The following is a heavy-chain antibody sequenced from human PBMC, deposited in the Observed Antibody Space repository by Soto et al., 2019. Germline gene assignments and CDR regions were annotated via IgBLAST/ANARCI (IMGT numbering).Heavy chain of an antibody. J-gene: IGHJ4*02. CDR2: ISGSSGNA. CDR1: GYTFTKYG. CDR3: AREMAGLGGEYDY. V-gene: IGHV1-18*01. Sequence: QVQLVQSGAEVKNPGASVKVSCKTSGYTFTKYGVGWVRQAPGQGLEWMGWISGSSGNANYAEKVQGRITLTTDTSTPTAYIELRSLRSDATAVYYCAREMAGLGGEYDYWGQGPLVTVSS. D-gene: IGHD3-16*01.